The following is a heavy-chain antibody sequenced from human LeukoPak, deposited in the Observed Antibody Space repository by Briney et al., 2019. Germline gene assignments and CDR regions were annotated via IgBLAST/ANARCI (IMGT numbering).Heavy chain of an antibody. CDR2: ISAYNGNT. CDR3: ARRDYYDSSGLIDY. Sequence: ASVKVSCKASGHTFTSYGISWVRQAPGQGLEWMGWISAYNGNTNYAQKLQGRVTMTTDTSTSTAYMELRSLRSDDTAVYYCARRDYYDSSGLIDYWGQGTLVTVSS. V-gene: IGHV1-18*01. CDR1: GHTFTSYG. D-gene: IGHD3-22*01. J-gene: IGHJ4*02.